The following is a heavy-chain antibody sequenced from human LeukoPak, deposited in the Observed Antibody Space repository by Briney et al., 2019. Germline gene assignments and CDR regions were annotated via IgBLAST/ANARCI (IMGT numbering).Heavy chain of an antibody. D-gene: IGHD3-10*01. V-gene: IGHV1-18*04. Sequence: ASVKVSCKASGYTFTSYGISWVRQAPGQGLEWMGWISAYNGNTNYAQKLQGRVTMTTDTSTSTAYMELRSLRSDDTAVYYCAGVLLWFGELLPNGMDVWGKGTTVTVSS. CDR2: ISAYNGNT. J-gene: IGHJ6*04. CDR1: GYTFTSYG. CDR3: AGVLLWFGELLPNGMDV.